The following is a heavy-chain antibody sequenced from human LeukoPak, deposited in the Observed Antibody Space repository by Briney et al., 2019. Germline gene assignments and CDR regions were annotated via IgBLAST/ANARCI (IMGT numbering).Heavy chain of an antibody. CDR1: GFTFSSYW. J-gene: IGHJ2*01. V-gene: IGHV3-23*01. CDR2: ISGSGGST. D-gene: IGHD2-2*01. Sequence: PGGSLRLSCAASGFTFSSYWMSWVRQAPGKGLEWVSAISGSGGSTYYADSVKGRFTISRDKSKNTLYLQMNSLRAEDTAVYYCAKDPGYCSSTSCYSYWYFDLWGRSTLVTVSS. CDR3: AKDPGYCSSTSCYSYWYFDL.